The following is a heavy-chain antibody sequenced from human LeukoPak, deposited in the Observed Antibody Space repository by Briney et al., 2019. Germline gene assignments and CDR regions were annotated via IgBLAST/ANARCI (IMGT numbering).Heavy chain of an antibody. CDR1: GFTVSSRY. J-gene: IGHJ3*02. V-gene: IGHV3-66*01. CDR3: ASLIVATDLGVDAFDI. D-gene: IGHD3-22*01. Sequence: PAGGSLRLSCVASGFTVSSRYMTWVRQTPGKGLEWVSVMYSGGSTFYADSVEGRFTISRDNSKNTLYLQMNSLRAEDTAVYYCASLIVATDLGVDAFDIWGQGTMVSVSS. CDR2: MYSGGST.